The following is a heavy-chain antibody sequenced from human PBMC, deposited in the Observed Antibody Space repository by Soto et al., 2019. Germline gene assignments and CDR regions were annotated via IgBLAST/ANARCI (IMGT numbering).Heavy chain of an antibody. Sequence: SETLSLTCAVSSGSISSSNWWSWVRQPPGKGLEWIGEIYHSGSTNYNPSLKSRVTISVDKSKNQFSLKLSSVTAADTAVYYCARTVKYYDFWSGYYTGWGQGTLVTVSS. CDR2: IYHSGST. V-gene: IGHV4-4*02. J-gene: IGHJ4*02. CDR3: ARTVKYYDFWSGYYTG. D-gene: IGHD3-3*01. CDR1: SGSISSSNW.